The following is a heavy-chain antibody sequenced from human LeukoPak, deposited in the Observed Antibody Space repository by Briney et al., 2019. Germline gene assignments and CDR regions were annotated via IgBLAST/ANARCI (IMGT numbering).Heavy chain of an antibody. D-gene: IGHD2-15*01. CDR2: ISYDGSNK. J-gene: IGHJ5*02. V-gene: IGHV3-30*04. CDR1: GFTFSSYA. CDR3: ARDPRNVGLAP. Sequence: QSGGSLRLSCAASGFTFSSYAMHWVRQAPGKGLEWVAVISYDGSNKYYADSVKGRFTISRDNVKNTLYLQMNSLRVEDTAVYYCARDPRNVGLAPWGQGTLVTVSS.